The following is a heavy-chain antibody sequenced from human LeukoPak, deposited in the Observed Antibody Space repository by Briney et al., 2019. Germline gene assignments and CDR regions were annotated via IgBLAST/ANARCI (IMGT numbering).Heavy chain of an antibody. Sequence: GGSLRLSCAASGFTFDDYAMHWVRQAPGKGLEWVSGISWNSGSIGYADSVKGRFTISRDNAKNSLYLQMNSLRAEDAAVYFCAKNSGYSWQYFFDYWGQGTLVTVSS. CDR3: AKNSGYSWQYFFDY. CDR1: GFTFDDYA. D-gene: IGHD6-25*01. J-gene: IGHJ4*02. CDR2: ISWNSGSI. V-gene: IGHV3-9*01.